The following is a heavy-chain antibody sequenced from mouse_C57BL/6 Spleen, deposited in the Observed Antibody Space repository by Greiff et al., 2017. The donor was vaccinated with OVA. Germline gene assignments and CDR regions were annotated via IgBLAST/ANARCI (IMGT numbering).Heavy chain of an antibody. V-gene: IGHV1-59*01. D-gene: IGHD2-3*01. J-gene: IGHJ4*01. CDR2: IDPSDSYT. Sequence: QVQLQQPGAELVRPGTSVKLSCKASGYTFTSYWMHWVKQRPGQGLEWIGVIDPSDSYTNYNQKFKGKATLTVDTSSSTAYMQLSSLTSEDSAVDYCAGRGDGRRGDVYAMDYWGQGTSVTVSS. CDR3: AGRGDGRRGDVYAMDY. CDR1: GYTFTSYW.